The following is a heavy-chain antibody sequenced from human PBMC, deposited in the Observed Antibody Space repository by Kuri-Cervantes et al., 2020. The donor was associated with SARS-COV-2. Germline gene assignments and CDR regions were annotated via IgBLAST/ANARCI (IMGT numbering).Heavy chain of an antibody. CDR1: GYTFTGYY. CDR3: ARDEGKGGHCLGH. Sequence: ASVKVSCKASGYTFTGYYMHWVRQAPGQGREWMGWINPNNGGTNYEQKFQGRVTMTRDTSISTAYMELSRLRSDDTAVYYCARDEGKGGHCLGHWGQGTLVTVSS. J-gene: IGHJ4*02. V-gene: IGHV1-2*02. D-gene: IGHD2-21*01. CDR2: INPNNGGT.